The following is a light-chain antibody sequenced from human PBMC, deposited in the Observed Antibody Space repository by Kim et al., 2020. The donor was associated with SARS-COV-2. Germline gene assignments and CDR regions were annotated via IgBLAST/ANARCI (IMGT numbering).Light chain of an antibody. CDR1: NIGSKS. Sequence: SYELTQPPSVSVAPGKTATVTCGANNIGSKSVHWYQQKPGQAPVLVIYYDSDRPSGIPERFSGSKSENTATLTISRVEAGDEADYYCQVWDSSSEHWVFG. CDR3: QVWDSSSEHWV. J-gene: IGLJ3*02. V-gene: IGLV3-21*04. CDR2: YDS.